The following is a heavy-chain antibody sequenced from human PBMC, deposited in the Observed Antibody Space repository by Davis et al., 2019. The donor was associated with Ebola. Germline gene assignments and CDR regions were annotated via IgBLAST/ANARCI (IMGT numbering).Heavy chain of an antibody. CDR1: GYSISSGYY. J-gene: IGHJ4*02. CDR3: ARQWLPYYFDY. CDR2: IHHSGST. V-gene: IGHV4-38-2*02. Sequence: SETLSLTCSVSGYSISSGYYWGWIRQPPGKGPEWIGSIHHSGSTYYSPSLKSRVTMSVDTSKNQFSLKLSSVTAADTAVYYCARQWLPYYFDYWGQGTLVTVSS. D-gene: IGHD6-19*01.